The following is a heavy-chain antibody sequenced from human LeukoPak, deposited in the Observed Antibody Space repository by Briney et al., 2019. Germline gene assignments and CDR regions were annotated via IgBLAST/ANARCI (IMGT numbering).Heavy chain of an antibody. D-gene: IGHD2-21*02. J-gene: IGHJ5*02. V-gene: IGHV5-51*01. CDR1: GYSFSSYW. Sequence: GESLKISCKGSGYSFSSYWIGWVRQMPGKGLEWMGIIYPGDSDTRYSPSFQGQVTISADKSISTAYLQWSSLKASDTAMYYCARQLHTARLNSWFDPWGQGTLVTVSS. CDR3: ARQLHTARLNSWFDP. CDR2: IYPGDSDT.